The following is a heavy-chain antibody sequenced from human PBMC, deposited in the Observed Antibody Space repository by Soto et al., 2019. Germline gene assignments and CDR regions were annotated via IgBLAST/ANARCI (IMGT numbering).Heavy chain of an antibody. D-gene: IGHD3-16*01. Sequence: PGESLKISCKASGYNFDSYWIIWVRQMPGKGLEWMGRVDPSDSYVNYSPSLQGHIAISVDKTTNTAYLQWSSLKASDTAMYFCARPQGGTDWLDPWGQGTLVTVSS. J-gene: IGHJ5*02. CDR1: GYNFDSYW. V-gene: IGHV5-10-1*01. CDR3: ARPQGGTDWLDP. CDR2: VDPSDSYV.